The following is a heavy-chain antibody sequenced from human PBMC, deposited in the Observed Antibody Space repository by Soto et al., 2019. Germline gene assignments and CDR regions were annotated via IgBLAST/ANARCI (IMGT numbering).Heavy chain of an antibody. J-gene: IGHJ4*02. V-gene: IGHV2-5*02. CDR1: GFSLSTSGVG. Sequence: QITLKESGPTLVKPTQTLTLTCTFSGFSLSTSGVGVGWIRQPPGKALEWLALIYWDDDKRYSPSLKSRLTITKDTSKNQVVLTMTNMDPVDTVTYYCAHTTPHYDILTGYYEGGAVVDYWGQGTLVTVSS. CDR3: AHTTPHYDILTGYYEGGAVVDY. D-gene: IGHD3-9*01. CDR2: IYWDDDK.